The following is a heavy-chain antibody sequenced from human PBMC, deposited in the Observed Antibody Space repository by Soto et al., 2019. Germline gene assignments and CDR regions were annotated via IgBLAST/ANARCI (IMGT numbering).Heavy chain of an antibody. D-gene: IGHD3-10*01. J-gene: IGHJ4*02. CDR1: GCTSINSA. CDR3: AKGYVSRGYLAY. Sequence: LRHSRRAAGCTSINSASSCVSQAPGKGLEWVSAISSSGGITYYTDSVRGRFTISRDNSDNTLYLQMNSLRAEDTALYYCAKGYVSRGYLAYWGQGALVTVSS. CDR2: ISSSGGIT. V-gene: IGHV3-23*01.